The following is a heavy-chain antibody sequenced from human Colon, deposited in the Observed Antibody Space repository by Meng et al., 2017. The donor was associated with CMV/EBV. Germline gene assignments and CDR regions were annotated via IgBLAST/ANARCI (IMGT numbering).Heavy chain of an antibody. D-gene: IGHD2-15*01. J-gene: IGHJ4*02. CDR3: ARGYCRGGTCVWAGYFDQ. CDR2: IYHTGNT. CDR1: GAYITNRNYY. Sequence: SETLSLTCSVSGAYITNRNYYWAWIRQPPGKGLEWIGNIYHTGNTDYSPSLKSRVSMSVDTSKRQFSLRLTSVSAADTAVYYCARGYCRGGTCVWAGYFDQWGQGTLVTVSS. V-gene: IGHV4-39*07.